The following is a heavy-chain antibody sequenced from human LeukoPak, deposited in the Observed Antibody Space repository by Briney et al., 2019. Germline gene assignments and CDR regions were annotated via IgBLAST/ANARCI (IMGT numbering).Heavy chain of an antibody. V-gene: IGHV3-48*03. J-gene: IGHJ4*02. CDR2: ISSSGSTI. D-gene: IGHD3-22*01. CDR1: GFTFSSYA. CDR3: ARDGQMIVGSIDY. Sequence: LTGGSLRLSCAASGFTFSSYAMSWVRQAPGKGLEWVSYISSSGSTIYYADSVKGRFTISRDNAKNSLYLQMNSLRAEDAAVYYCARDGQMIVGSIDYWGQGTLVTVSS.